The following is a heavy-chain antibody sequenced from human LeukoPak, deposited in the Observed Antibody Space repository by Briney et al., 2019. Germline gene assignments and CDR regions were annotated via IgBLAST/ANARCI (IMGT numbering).Heavy chain of an antibody. V-gene: IGHV3-21*01. CDR1: GFTFSNYS. CDR3: ARPPFGDYEVAYFDY. Sequence: PGGSLRLSCVASGFTFSNYSMNWVRQAPGKGLEWVSSISSSSSYIYYADSVKGRFTISRDNAKNSLYLQMNSLRAEDTAVYYCARPPFGDYEVAYFDYWGQGTLVTVSS. D-gene: IGHD4-17*01. CDR2: ISSSSSYI. J-gene: IGHJ4*02.